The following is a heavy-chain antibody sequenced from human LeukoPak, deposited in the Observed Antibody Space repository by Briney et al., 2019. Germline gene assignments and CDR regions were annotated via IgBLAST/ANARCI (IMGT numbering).Heavy chain of an antibody. CDR3: ARVDGLGPRDYYYGMDV. Sequence: SETLSLTCTVSGGSISSSSYYWGWIRQPPGKGLEWIGGIYYSGSTYYNPSLKSRVTISVDTSKNQFSLKLSSVTAADTAVYYCARVDGLGPRDYYYGMDVWGQGTTVTVSS. CDR1: GGSISSSSYY. CDR2: IYYSGST. J-gene: IGHJ6*02. V-gene: IGHV4-39*07. D-gene: IGHD3-10*01.